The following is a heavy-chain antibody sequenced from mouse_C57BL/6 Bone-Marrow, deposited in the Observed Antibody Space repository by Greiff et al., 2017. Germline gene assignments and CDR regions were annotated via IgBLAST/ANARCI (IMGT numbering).Heavy chain of an antibody. CDR3: ARDHALTDHWYFDV. J-gene: IGHJ1*03. CDR2: ISDGGSYT. Sequence: EVNLVESGGGLVKPGGSLKLSCAASGFTFSSYAMSWVRQTPEKRLEWVATISDGGSYTYYPDNVKGRFTISRDNAKNNLYLQMSHLKSEDTAMYYCARDHALTDHWYFDVWGTGTTVTVSS. CDR1: GFTFSSYA. V-gene: IGHV5-4*01. D-gene: IGHD4-1*01.